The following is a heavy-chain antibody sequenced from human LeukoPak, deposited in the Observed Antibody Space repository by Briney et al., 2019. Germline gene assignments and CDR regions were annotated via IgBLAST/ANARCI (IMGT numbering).Heavy chain of an antibody. D-gene: IGHD3-22*01. V-gene: IGHV3-30*02. CDR3: AKDRSYYDSGGYRYFDC. Sequence: GGSLRLSCAASGFTFSSSGMHWVRQAPGKGLGWVAFMRNDGTNKYYADSVRGRFTISRDNSKNTVSLQMSRLGAEDSAVFYCAKDRSYYDSGGYRYFDCWGQGTLVTVSS. J-gene: IGHJ4*02. CDR2: MRNDGTNK. CDR1: GFTFSSSG.